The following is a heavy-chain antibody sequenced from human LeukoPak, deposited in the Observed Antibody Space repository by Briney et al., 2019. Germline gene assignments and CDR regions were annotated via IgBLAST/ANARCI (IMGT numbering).Heavy chain of an antibody. D-gene: IGHD2-15*01. CDR1: GFTLSDHY. Sequence: HPGGSLRLSCVASGFTLSDHYMDWVRQAPGKGLEWVGRSRNKAHSYNTEYAASVKGRFTISRDESQKSLHLQMNSLKSEDTAVYYCVRGYHGLDVWGQGTTVTVSS. V-gene: IGHV3-72*01. CDR2: SRNKAHSYNT. CDR3: VRGYHGLDV. J-gene: IGHJ6*02.